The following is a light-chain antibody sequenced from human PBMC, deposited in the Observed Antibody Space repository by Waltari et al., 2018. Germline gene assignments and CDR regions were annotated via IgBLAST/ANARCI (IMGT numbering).Light chain of an antibody. Sequence: EIVLTQSPGTLSLSPGERATLPCRASQSVSNYLAWSQQKPGQAPRLLIYAASNRATGIPARFSGGGSGTDFTLTISTLEPEDFAVYYCQQRSSLPRTFGQGTKVEIK. CDR1: QSVSNY. CDR3: QQRSSLPRT. V-gene: IGKV3-11*01. J-gene: IGKJ1*01. CDR2: AAS.